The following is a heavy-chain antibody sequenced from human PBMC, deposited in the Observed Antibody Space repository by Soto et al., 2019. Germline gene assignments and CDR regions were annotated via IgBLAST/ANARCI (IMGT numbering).Heavy chain of an antibody. J-gene: IGHJ6*03. CDR2: MNPNSGNT. CDR1: GYTFTSYD. Sequence: QVQLVQSGAEVKKPGASVKVSCKASGYTFTSYDINWVRQATGQGLEWMGWMNPNSGNTGYAQKFQGRVTMTRNTSISTAYMELSSLRSEDTAVYYCARVHQYEYIWGSYYYMDVWGKGTTVTVSS. D-gene: IGHD3-16*01. CDR3: ARVHQYEYIWGSYYYMDV. V-gene: IGHV1-8*01.